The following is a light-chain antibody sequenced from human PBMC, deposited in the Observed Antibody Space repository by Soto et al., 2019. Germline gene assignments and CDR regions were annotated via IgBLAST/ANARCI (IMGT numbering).Light chain of an antibody. Sequence: IPLTQSPSSLSASVGDRVTITCRASQGISSYLAWYQQKPGKAPKLLIYGASTLEGGVPFRFSGSGSGTDFTLIISSVQPEDFATYYCQQLNTYPITFGQGTRLEMK. V-gene: IGKV1-9*01. J-gene: IGKJ5*01. CDR2: GAS. CDR1: QGISSY. CDR3: QQLNTYPIT.